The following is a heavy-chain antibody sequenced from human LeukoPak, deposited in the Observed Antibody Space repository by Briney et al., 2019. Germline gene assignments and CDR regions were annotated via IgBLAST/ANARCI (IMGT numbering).Heavy chain of an antibody. CDR1: GYIFTSYY. CDR2: INPYGGST. Sequence: ASVKVSCKASGYIFTSYYMHWVRQAPGQGLEWMGIINPYGGSTSYAQKLQGRVTVTGDTSTSTVYMELSGLRSEDADVYYCARTMVRGVNHYFDYWGQGTLVTVSS. D-gene: IGHD3-10*01. CDR3: ARTMVRGVNHYFDY. V-gene: IGHV1-46*01. J-gene: IGHJ4*02.